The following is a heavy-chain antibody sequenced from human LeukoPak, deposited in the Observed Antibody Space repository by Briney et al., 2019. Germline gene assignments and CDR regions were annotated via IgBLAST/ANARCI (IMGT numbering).Heavy chain of an antibody. CDR2: VYDTGAT. J-gene: IGHJ5*02. D-gene: IGHD1/OR15-1a*01. V-gene: IGHV4-59*08. CDR1: GGSFSGYY. CDR3: ARLPLIATTRGGFDP. Sequence: SEALSLTCTVSGGSFSGYYWSWIRQPPGKRLEWIGYVYDTGATNYNPSLKSRFTISIDTSKNQFSLYLSSVTAADTAVYYCARLPLIATTRGGFDPWGQGTLVTVSS.